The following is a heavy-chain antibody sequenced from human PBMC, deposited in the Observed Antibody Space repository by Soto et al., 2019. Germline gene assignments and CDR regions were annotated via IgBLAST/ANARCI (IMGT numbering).Heavy chain of an antibody. CDR1: HGSVSRGGSY. J-gene: IGHJ4*02. Sequence: PSTTLSLACTVSHGSVSRGGSYWSWIRQPPGKGLEWIGYIYNSRATSYNPSLKSRVSISVDTSKNQFSLKLSSVTAADTAVYYCARLHEALDFWGQGTLVTVS. CDR2: IYNSRAT. CDR3: ARLHEALDF. D-gene: IGHD4-4*01. V-gene: IGHV4-61*08.